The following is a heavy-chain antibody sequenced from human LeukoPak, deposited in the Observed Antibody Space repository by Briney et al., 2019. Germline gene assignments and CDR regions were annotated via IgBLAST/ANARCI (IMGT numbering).Heavy chain of an antibody. CDR2: ISSSSSYI. CDR3: ARGMDDYAKGDY. CDR1: GFTFSSYS. J-gene: IGHJ4*02. Sequence: GGSLRLSCAASGFTFSSYSMNWVRQAPGKGLEWVSFISSSSSYIYYADSVKGRFTISRDNAKNSLYLQMNSLRAEDTAFYYCARGMDDYAKGDYWGQGTLVTVSS. D-gene: IGHD5-12*01. V-gene: IGHV3-21*01.